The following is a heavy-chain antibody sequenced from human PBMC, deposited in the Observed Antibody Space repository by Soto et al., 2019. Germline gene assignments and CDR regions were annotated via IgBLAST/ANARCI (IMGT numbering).Heavy chain of an antibody. CDR1: GGSISGYY. CDR2: IYYSGTT. CDR3: ARESYYGSGATVVAY. J-gene: IGHJ4*02. D-gene: IGHD3-10*01. Sequence: SETPSLTCTVSGGSISGYYWSWIRQPPGKGLEWIGYIYYSGTTSYNPSLNSRVTMSVDTSKNQFSLKVNSVTAADTAVYYCARESYYGSGATVVAYWGQGTRVTVS. V-gene: IGHV4-59*01.